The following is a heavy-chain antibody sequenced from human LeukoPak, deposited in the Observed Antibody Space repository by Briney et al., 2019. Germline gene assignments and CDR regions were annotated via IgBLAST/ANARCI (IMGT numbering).Heavy chain of an antibody. CDR1: GGSISSGGYS. Sequence: PSQTLSLTCAVSGGSISSGGYSWSWIRQPPGKDLEWIGYIYHSGSTYYNPSLKSRVTISVDRSKNQFSLKLSSVTAADTAVYYCARDSGYYEPEDYWGQGTLVTVSS. CDR3: ARDSGYYEPEDY. J-gene: IGHJ4*02. CDR2: IYHSGST. V-gene: IGHV4-30-2*01. D-gene: IGHD3-22*01.